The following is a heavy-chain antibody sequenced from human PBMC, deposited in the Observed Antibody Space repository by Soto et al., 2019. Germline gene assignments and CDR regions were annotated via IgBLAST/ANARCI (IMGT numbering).Heavy chain of an antibody. Sequence: QVQLVQSGADVKKPGASVKVSCKASGYSFTSYGISWVRQAPGQGLEWMGWISAYNGNTNYAQTFQGRVTMTTDTSTSTAYMELRSLTSDGAAVYYCARDDSYFDYWGQGTLVTVSS. D-gene: IGHD4-4*01. V-gene: IGHV1-18*01. CDR1: GYSFTSYG. CDR2: ISAYNGNT. CDR3: ARDDSYFDY. J-gene: IGHJ4*02.